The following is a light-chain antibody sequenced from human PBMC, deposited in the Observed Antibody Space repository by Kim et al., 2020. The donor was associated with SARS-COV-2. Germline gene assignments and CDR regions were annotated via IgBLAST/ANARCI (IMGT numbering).Light chain of an antibody. J-gene: IGKJ4*01. V-gene: IGKV3-15*01. CDR1: QSVRSL. Sequence: VSPGERATLSCRASQSVRSLLAWYQQTPGQAPRLLVYDASKRATGIPARFSGSGSETEFTLTISSLQSEDIAVYYCQQYDVWPLTFGGGTKVDIK. CDR3: QQYDVWPLT. CDR2: DAS.